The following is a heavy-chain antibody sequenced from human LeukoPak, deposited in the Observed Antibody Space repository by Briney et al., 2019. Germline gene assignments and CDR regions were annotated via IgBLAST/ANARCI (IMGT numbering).Heavy chain of an antibody. CDR1: GGTFSSYA. J-gene: IGHJ4*02. V-gene: IGHV1-69*04. CDR2: IIPILGIA. CDR3: ARDQHGGLNY. Sequence: SVKVSCKASGGTFSSYAISWVRQAPGQGLEWMGRIIPILGIANYAQKFQGRVTITADKSTSTAYMELSSLRSDDTAVYYCARDQHGGLNYWGQGTLVTVSS. D-gene: IGHD4-23*01.